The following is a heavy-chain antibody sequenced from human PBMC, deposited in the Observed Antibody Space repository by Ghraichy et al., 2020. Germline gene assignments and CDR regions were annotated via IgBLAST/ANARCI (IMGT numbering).Heavy chain of an antibody. CDR2: ITRDGSGT. CDR1: GFTFSSYW. Sequence: GESLNISCAAYGFTFSSYWMHWVRQAPGKGLEWVSRITRDGSGTGYADSVKGRFTISRDNAKNTLYLQMNSLRAEDTAVYYCARDYTNRQEDYWGQGTLVTVSS. D-gene: IGHD3-16*01. J-gene: IGHJ4*02. V-gene: IGHV3-74*01. CDR3: ARDYTNRQEDY.